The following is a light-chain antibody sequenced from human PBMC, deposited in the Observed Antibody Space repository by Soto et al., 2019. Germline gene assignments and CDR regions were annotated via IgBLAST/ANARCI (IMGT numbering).Light chain of an antibody. J-gene: IGKJ1*01. CDR2: DAS. Sequence: DIQMTQSPSTLSASVGDRVTITCRASQSITNRLAWYQQKPGKAPKVLIYDASNLEYGVPSRFSGSGFGTEFILTISSLQPDDFATYCCQHYGGRWTFGQGTKVDIK. V-gene: IGKV1-5*01. CDR3: QHYGGRWT. CDR1: QSITNR.